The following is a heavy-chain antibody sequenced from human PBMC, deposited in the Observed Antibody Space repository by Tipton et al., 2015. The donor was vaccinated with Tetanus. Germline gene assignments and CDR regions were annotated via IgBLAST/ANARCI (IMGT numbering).Heavy chain of an antibody. D-gene: IGHD3-3*01. J-gene: IGHJ4*02. CDR1: GEALVRGGYY. CDR2: IYHTGAA. CDR3: ARANYDFSMKGPFDS. Sequence: GEALVRGGYYWTWIRHLPGKGLEWIGYIYHTGAAHYNPSLKSRVTLSVDMSKNQFFLKMISMTAADTAVYFCARANYDFSMKGPFDSWGQGLMVVVSA. V-gene: IGHV4-31*02.